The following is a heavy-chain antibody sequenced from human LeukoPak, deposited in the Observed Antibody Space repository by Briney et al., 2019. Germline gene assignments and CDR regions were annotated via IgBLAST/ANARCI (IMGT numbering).Heavy chain of an antibody. Sequence: PSETLSLTCTVSGGSIRSSYYYWGWIRQPPGKGLEWIGSIYDSGSTYYNPSLKSRVTISVDTSKNQFSLKLSSVTAADTAVYYCASDPIAVAGIHWGQGTLVTVSP. V-gene: IGHV4-39*01. D-gene: IGHD6-19*01. CDR1: GGSIRSSYYY. CDR3: ASDPIAVAGIH. CDR2: IYDSGST. J-gene: IGHJ4*02.